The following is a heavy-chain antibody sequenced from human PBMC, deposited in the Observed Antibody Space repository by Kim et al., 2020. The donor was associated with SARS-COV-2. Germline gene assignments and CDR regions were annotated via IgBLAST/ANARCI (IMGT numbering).Heavy chain of an antibody. CDR2: IYYSGRT. D-gene: IGHD3-10*01. CDR1: GASISRYY. V-gene: IGHV4-59*01. CDR3: ANGGFGDLPYY. J-gene: IGHJ4*02. Sequence: SETLSLTCSVSGASISRYYWSWIRQSPGKGLEWIGYIYYSGRTNYNPSLKSRVTFSVDTSRNHLSLILSSVTAADTAVYYCANGGFGDLPYYWGQGTLVTVSS.